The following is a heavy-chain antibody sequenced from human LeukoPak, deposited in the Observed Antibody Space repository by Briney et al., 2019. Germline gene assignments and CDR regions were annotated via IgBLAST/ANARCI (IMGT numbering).Heavy chain of an antibody. V-gene: IGHV4-59*01. CDR3: VRGNYDSRGYSNAFGI. D-gene: IGHD3-22*01. CDR2: IYYSGST. CDR1: GVSISSSY. J-gene: IGHJ3*02. Sequence: PSETLSLTCTVSGVSISSSYWSWIRQPPGKRLEWIGYIYYSGSTNSNPSLKSRVTISADTSKNQFSLKLNSVTAADTAVYYCVRGNYDSRGYSNAFGIWGQGAMVTVSS.